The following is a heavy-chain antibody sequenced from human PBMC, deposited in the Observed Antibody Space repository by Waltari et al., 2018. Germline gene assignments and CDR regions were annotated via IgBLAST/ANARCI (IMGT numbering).Heavy chain of an antibody. V-gene: IGHV4-4*07. D-gene: IGHD3-9*01. CDR3: ARGPHYDILTGYSYYFDY. Sequence: QVQLHESGPGLVKPSETLSLTCTVSDGSISGNYWSWIRQPAGKGLGWIGRIHPSGSTKDNPSLKSRLNMSVDTSKNQLSLKLSSVTAADTAVYYCARGPHYDILTGYSYYFDYWGQGTRVTVSS. J-gene: IGHJ4*02. CDR1: DGSISGNY. CDR2: IHPSGST.